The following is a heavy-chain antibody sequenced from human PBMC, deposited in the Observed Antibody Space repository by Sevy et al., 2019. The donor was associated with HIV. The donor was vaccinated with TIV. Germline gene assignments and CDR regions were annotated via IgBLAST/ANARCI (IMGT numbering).Heavy chain of an antibody. CDR1: GDSINSGNSF. V-gene: IGHV4-61*02. J-gene: IGHJ6*02. CDR2: IYRSGRT. Sequence: SETLSLTCTVSGDSINSGNSFWSWIRQPAGKGLEWIGRIYRSGRTMYNPSLKSRVTLSVDTSKNQFSLKLSSVSAADTAVYFCARDGIKRDYYHGLDVWSQGTTVTVSS. CDR3: ARDGIKRDYYHGLDV. D-gene: IGHD1-26*01.